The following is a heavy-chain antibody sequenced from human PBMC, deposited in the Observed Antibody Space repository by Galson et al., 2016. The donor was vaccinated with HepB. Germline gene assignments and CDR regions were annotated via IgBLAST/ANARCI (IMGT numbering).Heavy chain of an antibody. J-gene: IGHJ3*01. V-gene: IGHV4-61*08. CDR1: GGSIRTGDHY. CDR2: LLYSGST. D-gene: IGHD3-16*01. CDR3: AGCAPGLTRAFDL. Sequence: SETLSLTCNVSGGSIRTGDHYWSWVRQPPGKGLEWIGYLLYSGSTSYNPSLKSRVTISEDTSKMQFSLRLSSVTAADTAVYYCAGCAPGLTRAFDLWGQGTVVTVSS.